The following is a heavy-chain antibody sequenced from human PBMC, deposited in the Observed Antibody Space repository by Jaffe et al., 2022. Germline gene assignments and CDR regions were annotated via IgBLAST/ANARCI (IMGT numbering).Heavy chain of an antibody. J-gene: IGHJ6*03. CDR1: GFTFSNAW. CDR3: TTGVPYYDFWSGYLGYYYYYMDV. D-gene: IGHD3-3*01. V-gene: IGHV3-15*01. CDR2: IKSKTDGGTT. Sequence: EVQLVESGGGLVKPGGSLRLSCAASGFTFSNAWMSWVRQAPGKGLEWVGRIKSKTDGGTTDYAAPVKGRFTISRDDSKNTLYLQMNSLKTEDTAVYYCTTGVPYYDFWSGYLGYYYYYMDVWGKGTTVTVSS.